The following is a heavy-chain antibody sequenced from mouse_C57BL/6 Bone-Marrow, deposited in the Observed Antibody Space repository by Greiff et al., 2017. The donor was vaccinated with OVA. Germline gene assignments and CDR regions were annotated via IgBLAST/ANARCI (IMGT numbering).Heavy chain of an antibody. V-gene: IGHV2-2*01. CDR2: IWSGGST. CDR1: GFSLTSYG. Sequence: QVQLKESGPGLVQPSQSLSITCTVSGFSLTSYGVHWVRQSPGTGLEWLGVIWSGGSTDSNAAFISRLSISKDNSKSQVFFKMNSLQADDTAIYYCARLGTPDYWGQGTTLTVSS. J-gene: IGHJ2*01. D-gene: IGHD3-3*01. CDR3: ARLGTPDY.